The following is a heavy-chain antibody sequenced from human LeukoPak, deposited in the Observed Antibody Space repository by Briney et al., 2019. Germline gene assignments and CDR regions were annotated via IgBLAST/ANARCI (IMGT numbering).Heavy chain of an antibody. CDR3: ASETSSGWSQSVHY. J-gene: IGHJ4*02. Sequence: SQTLSLTCTVSGGSISSGDYYWSSTRQPPGKGLEWIGYIYYSGSTYYNPSLKSRVTISVDTSKNQFSLKLSSVTAADTAVYYCASETSSGWSQSVHYWGQGTLVTVSS. CDR1: GGSISSGDYY. CDR2: IYYSGST. D-gene: IGHD6-19*01. V-gene: IGHV4-30-4*08.